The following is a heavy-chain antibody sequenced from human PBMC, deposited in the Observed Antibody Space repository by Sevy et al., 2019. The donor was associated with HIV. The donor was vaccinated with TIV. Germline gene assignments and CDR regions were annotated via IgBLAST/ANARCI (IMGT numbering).Heavy chain of an antibody. D-gene: IGHD6-19*01. CDR3: ARGQHSSGLRNWFDP. J-gene: IGHJ5*02. CDR2: IYPKSGGT. V-gene: IGHV1-2*02. CDR1: RYTFSDYY. Sequence: ASVKVSCKASRYTFSDYYLHWVRQAPGQGPEWMGWIYPKSGGTNYAQKLQGRVTMTSDTSINTAYMERRSLSSDDTAVYYCARGQHSSGLRNWFDPWGQGTLVTVSS.